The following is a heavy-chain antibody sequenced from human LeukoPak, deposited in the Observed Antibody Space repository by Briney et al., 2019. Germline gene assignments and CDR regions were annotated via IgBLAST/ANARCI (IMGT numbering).Heavy chain of an antibody. Sequence: GGSLRLSYAASGFIVSSNYMSWVRQAPGKGLEWVSVIYSDGSIYYADSVKGRFTISRDNSKNTLYLQMNSLRAEDTALYYCARSIRYFQPFEYWGQGTLVAVSS. D-gene: IGHD3-9*01. J-gene: IGHJ4*02. CDR3: ARSIRYFQPFEY. CDR2: IYSDGSI. V-gene: IGHV3-53*01. CDR1: GFIVSSNY.